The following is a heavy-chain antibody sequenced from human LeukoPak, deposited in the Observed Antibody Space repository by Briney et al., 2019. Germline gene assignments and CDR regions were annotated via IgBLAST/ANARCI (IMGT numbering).Heavy chain of an antibody. CDR2: IMADGSEK. CDR3: ARGDYYDRAFDV. Sequence: PGGSLRLSCAASGLTLSTYWMNWVRQAPGKGLEWVADIMADGSEKYYVDSVKGRFTISRDNAKNSLYLQMSSLRVEDTAVYYCARGDYYDRAFDVWGQGTMVTVS. J-gene: IGHJ3*01. CDR1: GLTLSTYW. V-gene: IGHV3-7*01. D-gene: IGHD3-22*01.